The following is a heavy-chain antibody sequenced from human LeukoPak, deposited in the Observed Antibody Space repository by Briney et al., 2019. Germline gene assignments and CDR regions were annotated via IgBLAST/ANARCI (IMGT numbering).Heavy chain of an antibody. D-gene: IGHD6-6*01. CDR2: IIPIFGTA. J-gene: IGHJ6*03. CDR1: GGTFSSYA. V-gene: IGHV1-69*05. CDR3: AREGSSSSFPYYYYMDV. Sequence: ASVKVSCKASGGTFSSYAISWVRQAPGQGLEWMGGIIPIFGTANYAQKFQGRVTITTDESTSTAYLELSSLRSEDTAVYYCAREGSSSSFPYYYYMDVWGKGTTVTVSS.